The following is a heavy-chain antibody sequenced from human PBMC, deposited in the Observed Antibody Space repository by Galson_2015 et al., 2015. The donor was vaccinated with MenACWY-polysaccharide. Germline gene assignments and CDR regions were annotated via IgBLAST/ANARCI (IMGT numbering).Heavy chain of an antibody. CDR3: ASPRTYYDFWSGYLH. J-gene: IGHJ4*02. CDR1: GYTFTGYY. CDR2: INPNSGGT. D-gene: IGHD3-3*01. Sequence: SVKVSCKASGYTFTGYYMHWVRQAPGQGLEWMGWINPNSGGTNYAQKFQGRVTMTRDTSTSTVYMELSSLRSEDTAVYYCASPRTYYDFWSGYLHWGQGTLVTVSS. V-gene: IGHV1-2*02.